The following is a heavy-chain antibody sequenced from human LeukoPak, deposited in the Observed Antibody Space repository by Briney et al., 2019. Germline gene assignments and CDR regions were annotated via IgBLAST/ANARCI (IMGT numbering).Heavy chain of an antibody. CDR1: GFTVTDNY. J-gene: IGHJ4*02. V-gene: IGHV3-53*01. D-gene: IGHD3-9*01. CDR3: VSHSNSLTSYSFDY. Sequence: VGSLRLSRAASGFTVTDNYMSWVRQAPGKGLEWGSIVYSGGNTYYSDSVTGRFTLSRDHSKNTLSLQMNSLRAQHTAVYYCVSHSNSLTSYSFDYWGQGTLVTVYS. CDR2: VYSGGNT.